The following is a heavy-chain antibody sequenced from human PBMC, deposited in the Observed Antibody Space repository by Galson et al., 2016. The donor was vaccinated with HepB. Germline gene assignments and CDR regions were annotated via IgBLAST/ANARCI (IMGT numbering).Heavy chain of an antibody. J-gene: IGHJ4*02. D-gene: IGHD2-21*01. V-gene: IGHV3-30*18. CDR2: TSSDASVK. CDR1: GFTFSYYG. CDR3: AKDGVAYCGTDCYFDY. Sequence: SLRLSCAASGFTFSYYGMHWVRQAPGKGLEWVAVTSSDASVKYYTESVKGRFTISRDNSKNTIFLQMNSLRAEDTAVYYCAKDGVAYCGTDCYFDYWGQGTLVTVSS.